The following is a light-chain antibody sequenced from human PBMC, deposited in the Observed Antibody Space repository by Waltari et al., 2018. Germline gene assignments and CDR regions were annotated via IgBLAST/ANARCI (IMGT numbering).Light chain of an antibody. J-gene: IGKJ2*01. Sequence: DIVMTQSPDSLAVSLGERATINCKSSQSVLYSSNNNNYLAWYQQKPGQSTKLLIYWTTTREAGVPDRVSGSGSGADFTLPISTLQAEDVAVYYCQQYYSTPYTFGQGTRLEIK. CDR2: WTT. CDR1: QSVLYSSNNNNY. CDR3: QQYYSTPYT. V-gene: IGKV4-1*01.